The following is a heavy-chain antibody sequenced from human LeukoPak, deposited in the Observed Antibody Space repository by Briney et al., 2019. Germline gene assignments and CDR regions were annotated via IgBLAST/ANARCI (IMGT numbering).Heavy chain of an antibody. J-gene: IGHJ4*02. CDR2: IIPIFGTA. D-gene: IGHD6-13*01. Sequence: ASVKVSCKASGGTFSSYAISWVRQATGQRLEWMGGIIPIFGTANYAQKFQGRVTITTDESTSTAYMELSSLRSEDTAVYYCARSKFSNVYSSHDYWGQGTLVTVSS. V-gene: IGHV1-69*05. CDR1: GGTFSSYA. CDR3: ARSKFSNVYSSHDY.